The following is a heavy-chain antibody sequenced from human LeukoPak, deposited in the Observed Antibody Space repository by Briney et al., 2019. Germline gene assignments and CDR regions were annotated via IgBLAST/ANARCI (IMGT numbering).Heavy chain of an antibody. D-gene: IGHD4-17*01. J-gene: IGHJ5*02. CDR3: AKDWMGGYGDYPNWFDP. Sequence: GGSLRLSCAASGFTFSSYAMSWVRQAPGKGLEWVSAISGSGVSTYYADSVKGRFTISRDNSKNTLYLQINSLRAEDTAVYYCAKDWMGGYGDYPNWFDPWGQGTLVTVSS. V-gene: IGHV3-23*01. CDR2: ISGSGVST. CDR1: GFTFSSYA.